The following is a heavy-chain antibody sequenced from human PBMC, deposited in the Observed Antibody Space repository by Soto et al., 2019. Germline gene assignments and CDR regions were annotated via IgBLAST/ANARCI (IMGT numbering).Heavy chain of an antibody. J-gene: IGHJ5*02. D-gene: IGHD2-15*01. V-gene: IGHV3-11*06. CDR1: VFTFVDSY. CDR3: VRGGGGGLFDP. CDR2: ISPGSRYP. Sequence: GGSLSLSCAISVFTFVDSYMSWIRQAPGKGLEWLSYISPGSRYPAYADSVKGRFTISRDSAKRSLYLQMMSLTAEDTAIYYCVRGGGGGLFDPWGQGTMVTVSS.